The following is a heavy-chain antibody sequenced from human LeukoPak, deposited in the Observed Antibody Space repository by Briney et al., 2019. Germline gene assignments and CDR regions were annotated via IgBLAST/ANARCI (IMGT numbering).Heavy chain of an antibody. V-gene: IGHV3-9*03. J-gene: IGHJ4*02. CDR3: AKDIYGGNSFAWNFDY. Sequence: SLRLSCAASGFTFDDYAMHWVRQAPGKGLEWVSGISWNSGSIMYADSVKGRFTISRDNAKNSLYLQMNCLRAEDMALYYCAKDIYGGNSFAWNFDYWGQGTLVTVSS. D-gene: IGHD4-23*01. CDR2: ISWNSGSI. CDR1: GFTFDDYA.